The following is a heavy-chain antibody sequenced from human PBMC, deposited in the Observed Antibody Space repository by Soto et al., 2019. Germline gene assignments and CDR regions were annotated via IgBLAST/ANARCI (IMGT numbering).Heavy chain of an antibody. CDR3: ARARIVVAGTIVDY. Sequence: SETLSLTCAVSGYSISSGYYYGWIRRPPGKGLEWIGSIYHSGNTYYNPSLKSRVTISVDTSKNHFSLKLSSVTAADTAVYYCARARIVVAGTIVDYWGQGTLVTVSS. D-gene: IGHD6-19*01. CDR1: GYSISSGYY. CDR2: IYHSGNT. J-gene: IGHJ4*02. V-gene: IGHV4-38-2*01.